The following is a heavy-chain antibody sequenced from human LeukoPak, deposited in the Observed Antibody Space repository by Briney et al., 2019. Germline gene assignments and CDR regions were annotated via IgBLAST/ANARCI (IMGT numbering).Heavy chain of an antibody. CDR1: GGTFSSYA. D-gene: IGHD3-10*01. Sequence: ASVKVSFKASGGTFSSYAISWVRQAPGQGLEWMGGIIPIFGTANYAQKFQGRVTITADESTSTAYMELSSLRSEDTAVYYCARDRSRYYGSGSWPYFDYWGQGTLVTVSS. V-gene: IGHV1-69*13. CDR2: IIPIFGTA. CDR3: ARDRSRYYGSGSWPYFDY. J-gene: IGHJ4*02.